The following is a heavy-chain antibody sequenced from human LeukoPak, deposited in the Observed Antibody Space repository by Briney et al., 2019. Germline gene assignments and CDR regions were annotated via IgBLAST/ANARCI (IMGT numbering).Heavy chain of an antibody. CDR1: GFTFSTYA. CDR3: AKNLDDFYGSGSYFYH. D-gene: IGHD3-10*01. V-gene: IGHV3-30*18. J-gene: IGHJ4*03. CDR2: ISYDGSNK. Sequence: GGSLRLSCAASGFTFSTYAIHWVRQAPGKGLEWVAVISYDGSNKYYADSVKGRFTISRDNSKNTLYLQMNSLRAEDTAVYYCAKNLDDFYGSGSYFYHLGQGTPV.